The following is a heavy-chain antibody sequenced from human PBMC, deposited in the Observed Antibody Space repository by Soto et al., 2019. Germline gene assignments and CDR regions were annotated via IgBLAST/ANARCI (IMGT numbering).Heavy chain of an antibody. CDR1: GGSISSGDYY. CDR3: ARRRGTTYYYGMDV. V-gene: IGHV4-30-4*01. Sequence: QVQLQESGPGLVKPSQTLSLTCTVSGGSISSGDYYWRWIRQPPGKGLEWIGYIYYSGSTYCNPSLKSRVTISVDTSKNQFSLKLNSVTAADTAVYYCARRRGTTYYYGMDVWGQGTTVTVSS. D-gene: IGHD3-16*01. CDR2: IYYSGST. J-gene: IGHJ6*02.